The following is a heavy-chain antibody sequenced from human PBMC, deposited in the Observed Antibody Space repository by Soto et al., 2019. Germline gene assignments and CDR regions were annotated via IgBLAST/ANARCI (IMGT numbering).Heavy chain of an antibody. CDR2: IIPILVIG. Sequence: QVQLVQSGAEVKKPGSSLKFSCKASGGTFSSYAFNWVGQAPGQGLEWMGRIIPILVIGDYAQRFQGRVTITADKSTSTVYMELSSLRSEDTAVYYCARNPRAVAAMHMDVWGKGTMVTVSS. V-gene: IGHV1-69*04. D-gene: IGHD6-19*01. CDR3: ARNPRAVAAMHMDV. J-gene: IGHJ6*03. CDR1: GGTFSSYA.